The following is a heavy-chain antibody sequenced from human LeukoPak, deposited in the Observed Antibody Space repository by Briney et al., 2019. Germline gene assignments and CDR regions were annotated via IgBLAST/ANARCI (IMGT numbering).Heavy chain of an antibody. CDR1: GFTFSNAW. J-gene: IGHJ6*03. CDR2: IKSKTDGGTT. Sequence: GGSLRLSCAASGFTFSNAWMSWVRQAPGKGLEWVGRIKSKTDGGTTDYAAPVKGRFTISRDDSKNTLYLQMNSLRTEDTAVYYCTTDLVPAAIHYMDVWGKGTTVTVSS. D-gene: IGHD2-2*01. CDR3: TTDLVPAAIHYMDV. V-gene: IGHV3-15*01.